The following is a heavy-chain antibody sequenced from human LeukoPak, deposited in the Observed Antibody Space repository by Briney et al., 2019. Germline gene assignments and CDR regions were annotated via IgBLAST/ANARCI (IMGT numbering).Heavy chain of an antibody. J-gene: IGHJ4*02. CDR3: ARDYYDSSGYYYSDY. Sequence: PGGSLRLSCAASGFTFSRHWMYWVRQAPGKGLEWVANIKQDGSAKPYVDSVKGRFTISRDNAKNSLFLQMNSLRAEDTAVYYCARDYYDSSGYYYSDYWGQGTLVTVSS. CDR1: GFTFSRHW. V-gene: IGHV3-7*03. CDR2: IKQDGSAK. D-gene: IGHD3-22*01.